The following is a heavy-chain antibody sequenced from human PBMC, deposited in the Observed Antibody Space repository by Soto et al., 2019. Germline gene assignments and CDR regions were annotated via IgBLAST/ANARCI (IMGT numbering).Heavy chain of an antibody. CDR3: ATSGAMYYDILTGYYTLDYYYYGMDV. CDR2: IVVGSGNT. J-gene: IGHJ6*02. V-gene: IGHV1-58*01. CDR1: GFTFTSSA. Sequence: SVKVSCKASGFTFTSSAVQWVRQARGQRLEWIGWIVVGSGNTNYAQKFQERVTITRDMSTSTAYMELSSLRSEDTAVYYCATSGAMYYDILTGYYTLDYYYYGMDVWGQGTTVTV. D-gene: IGHD3-9*01.